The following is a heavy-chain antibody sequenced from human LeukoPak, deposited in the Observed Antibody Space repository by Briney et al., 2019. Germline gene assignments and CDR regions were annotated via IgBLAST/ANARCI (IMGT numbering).Heavy chain of an antibody. Sequence: SVKVSCKASGGTFSSYAISWVRQAPGQGLEWMGRIIPIFGTANYAQKSQGRVTITTDESTSTAYMELSSLRSEDTAVYYCARDPVGGYPSVVDWFDPWGQGTLVTVSS. V-gene: IGHV1-69*05. D-gene: IGHD3-22*01. CDR3: ARDPVGGYPSVVDWFDP. CDR2: IIPIFGTA. CDR1: GGTFSSYA. J-gene: IGHJ5*02.